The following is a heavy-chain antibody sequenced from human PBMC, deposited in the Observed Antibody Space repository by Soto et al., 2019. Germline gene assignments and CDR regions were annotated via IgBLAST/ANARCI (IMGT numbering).Heavy chain of an antibody. V-gene: IGHV5-51*01. CDR1: GYRFTSYW. CDR2: IYAADSES. D-gene: IGHD3-9*01. Sequence: PGESLKISCKGSGYRFTSYWIAWVRQKPEKGLEWMGTIYAADSESKYSPSFQGQVSFSADKSNNTAHLHWSSLKASDTATYFCARFVSYYDFLNGYHDSLDSWGQGTPVTVSS. CDR3: ARFVSYYDFLNGYHDSLDS. J-gene: IGHJ4*02.